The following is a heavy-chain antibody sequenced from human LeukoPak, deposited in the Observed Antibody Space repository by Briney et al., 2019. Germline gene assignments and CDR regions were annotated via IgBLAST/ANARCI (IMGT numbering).Heavy chain of an antibody. J-gene: IGHJ6*02. CDR3: ARMLAQRYGYFYYGMDV. D-gene: IGHD5-18*01. V-gene: IGHV1-46*01. Sequence: PGGSLRLSCSASGYTFTSYYMHWVRQAPGQGLEWMGIINPSGGSTSYAQKFQGRVTMTRDTSTSTVYMELSSLRSEDTAVYYCARMLAQRYGYFYYGMDVWGQGTTVTVSS. CDR2: INPSGGST. CDR1: GYTFTSYY.